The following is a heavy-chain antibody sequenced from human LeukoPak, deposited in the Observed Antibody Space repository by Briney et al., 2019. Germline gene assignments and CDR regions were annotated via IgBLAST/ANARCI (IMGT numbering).Heavy chain of an antibody. Sequence: GGSLRLSCAASGFTFSDYYMSWIRQAPGKGLEWVSYISSSSSTIYYADSVKGRFTISRDNAKNSLYLQMNSLRDEDTAVYYCARVMDYYYYYGMDVWGQGTTVTVSS. D-gene: IGHD5/OR15-5a*01. CDR3: ARVMDYYYYYGMDV. CDR2: ISSSSSTI. CDR1: GFTFSDYY. V-gene: IGHV3-11*04. J-gene: IGHJ6*02.